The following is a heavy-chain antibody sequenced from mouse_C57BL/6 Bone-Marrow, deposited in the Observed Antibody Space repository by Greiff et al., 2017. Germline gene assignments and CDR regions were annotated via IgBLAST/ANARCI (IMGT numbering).Heavy chain of an antibody. Sequence: QVQLQQPGAELVKPGASVKVSCKASGYTFTSYWMHWVKQRPGQGLEWIGRIHPSDSDTNYNQKFKGKATLTVDKSSSTAYMQLSSLTSEDSAVYYCAILQFTHRKLPIYYSYWYFDVWGTGTTVTVSS. CDR1: GYTFTSYW. CDR2: IHPSDSDT. CDR3: AILQFTHRKLPIYYSYWYFDV. D-gene: IGHD1-1*02. J-gene: IGHJ1*03. V-gene: IGHV1-74*01.